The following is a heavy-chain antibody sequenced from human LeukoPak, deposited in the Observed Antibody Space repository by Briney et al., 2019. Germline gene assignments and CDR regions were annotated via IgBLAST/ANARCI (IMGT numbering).Heavy chain of an antibody. J-gene: IGHJ4*02. CDR1: GFTFSSYN. CDR2: ITSSSSTI. V-gene: IGHV3-48*04. Sequence: GGSLRLSCAASGFTFSSYNINWVRQAPGKGLEWISYITSSSSTIYYADSVKGRFTVSRDNARNSLFLQMNDLRAEDTAVYYCATVGRWFCFDYWGQGALVTVSS. CDR3: ATVGRWFCFDY. D-gene: IGHD4-23*01.